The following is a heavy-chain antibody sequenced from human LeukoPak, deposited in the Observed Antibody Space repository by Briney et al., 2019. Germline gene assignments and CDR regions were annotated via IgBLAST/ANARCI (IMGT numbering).Heavy chain of an antibody. CDR3: ARDKGAAAPRYGMDV. D-gene: IGHD2-2*01. Sequence: GGSLRLSCAVSGFTLSSNWMHWVRQVPGKGLEWVSRIDDVGSGTSYADSVKGRFTISRDDAKNTVYLQMNSLRAEDTAVYYCARDKGAAAPRYGMDVWGQGTTVTVSS. J-gene: IGHJ6*02. V-gene: IGHV3-74*01. CDR2: IDDVGSGT. CDR1: GFTLSSNW.